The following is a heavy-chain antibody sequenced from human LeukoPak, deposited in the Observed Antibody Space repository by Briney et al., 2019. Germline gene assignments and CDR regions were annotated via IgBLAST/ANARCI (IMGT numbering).Heavy chain of an antibody. CDR3: ARVQSPRYCSGGSCDSLEAWFDP. J-gene: IGHJ5*02. Sequence: SETLSLTCTVSGGSISSYYWSWIRQPPGKGLEWIGYIYYSGSTNYNPSLKSRVTISVDTSKNQFSLKLSSVTAADTAVYYCARVQSPRYCSGGSCDSLEAWFDPWGQGTLVTVSS. V-gene: IGHV4-59*08. CDR2: IYYSGST. CDR1: GGSISSYY. D-gene: IGHD2-15*01.